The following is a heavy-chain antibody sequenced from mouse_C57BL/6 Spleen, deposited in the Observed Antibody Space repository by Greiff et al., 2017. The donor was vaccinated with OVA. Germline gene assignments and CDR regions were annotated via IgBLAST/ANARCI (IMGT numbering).Heavy chain of an antibody. V-gene: IGHV5-6*01. Sequence: EVQRVESGGDLVKPGGSLKLSCAASGFTFSSYGMSWVRQTPDKRLEWVATISSGGSYTYYPDSVKGRFTISRDNAKNTLYLQMSSLKSEDTAMYYCARLYGSSYWYFDVWGTGTTVTVSS. CDR3: ARLYGSSYWYFDV. CDR2: ISSGGSYT. D-gene: IGHD1-1*01. J-gene: IGHJ1*03. CDR1: GFTFSSYG.